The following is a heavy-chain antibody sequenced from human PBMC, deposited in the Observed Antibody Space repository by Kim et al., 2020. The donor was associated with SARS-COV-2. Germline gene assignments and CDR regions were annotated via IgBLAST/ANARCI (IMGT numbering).Heavy chain of an antibody. D-gene: IGHD4-17*01. CDR1: GGSISSYY. V-gene: IGHV4-59*13. CDR2: IYYSGST. Sequence: SETLSLTCTVSGGSISSYYWSWIRQPPGKGLEWIGYIYYSGSTNYNPSLKSRVTISVDTSKNQFSLKLSSVTAADTAVYYCARDREAYDYGGNSGFDYWGQGTLVTVSS. J-gene: IGHJ4*02. CDR3: ARDREAYDYGGNSGFDY.